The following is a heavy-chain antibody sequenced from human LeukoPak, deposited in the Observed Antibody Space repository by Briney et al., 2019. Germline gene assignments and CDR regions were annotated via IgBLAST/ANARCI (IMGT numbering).Heavy chain of an antibody. V-gene: IGHV3-30*18. CDR1: GFIFSNYG. Sequence: GGSLRLSCAASGFIFSNYGMHWVRQAPGKGLEWVAVVSYDGSNKYYADSVKGRFTISRDNSKNTLSLQMSSLRAEDTAVYYCAKAETMTQRGYFDYWGQGALVTVSS. J-gene: IGHJ4*02. CDR3: AKAETMTQRGYFDY. D-gene: IGHD1-1*01. CDR2: VSYDGSNK.